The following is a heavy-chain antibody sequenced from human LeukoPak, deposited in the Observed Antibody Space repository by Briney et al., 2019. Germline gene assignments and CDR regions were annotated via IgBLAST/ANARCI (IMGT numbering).Heavy chain of an antibody. V-gene: IGHV4-59*08. J-gene: IGHJ6*03. Sequence: SETLSLTSTVSGGSISSYYWSRLRQPPGKGREWIGYIYYSGRTYDNTSPKSRVTISVDTSKNPFSLKLSSVTAADTAVYYCARHGTRYFDWLSRAREEYYYMDVWGKGTTVTISS. D-gene: IGHD3-9*01. CDR1: GGSISSYY. CDR2: IYYSGRT. CDR3: ARHGTRYFDWLSRAREEYYYMDV.